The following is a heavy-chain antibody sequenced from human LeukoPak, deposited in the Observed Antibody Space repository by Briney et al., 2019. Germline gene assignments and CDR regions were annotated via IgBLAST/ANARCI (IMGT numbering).Heavy chain of an antibody. Sequence: HRASVKVSCKVSGYTLTELSMYWVRQAPGKGLEWMGGFDPEDGETIYAQKFQGRVAMTEDTSTDTAYMELSSLRSEDTAVYYCAILGYYGSGSHPGPEENWYFDLWGRGTLVTVSS. CDR3: AILGYYGSGSHPGPEENWYFDL. J-gene: IGHJ2*01. V-gene: IGHV1-24*01. D-gene: IGHD3-10*01. CDR1: GYTLTELS. CDR2: FDPEDGET.